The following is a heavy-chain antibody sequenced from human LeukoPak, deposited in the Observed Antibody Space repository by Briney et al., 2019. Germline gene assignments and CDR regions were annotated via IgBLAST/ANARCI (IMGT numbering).Heavy chain of an antibody. J-gene: IGHJ4*02. CDR1: GGTFSSYA. D-gene: IGHD6-19*01. Sequence: SVTVSCKASGGTFSSYAISWVRQAPGQGLEWMGGVIPIFGTANYAQKFQGRVTITTDESTSTAYMELSSLRSEDTAVYYCARRAVAGPFDYWGQGTLVTVSS. V-gene: IGHV1-69*05. CDR2: VIPIFGTA. CDR3: ARRAVAGPFDY.